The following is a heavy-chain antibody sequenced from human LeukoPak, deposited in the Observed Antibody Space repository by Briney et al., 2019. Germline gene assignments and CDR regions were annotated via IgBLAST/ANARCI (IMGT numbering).Heavy chain of an antibody. D-gene: IGHD3-16*02. J-gene: IGHJ4*02. CDR1: GGSISSSSYY. V-gene: IGHV4-39*02. CDR2: LYHTGSA. CDR3: ARTYDYVWGSYRSHSFDS. Sequence: SETLSLTCTVSGGSISSSSYYWSWIRQPPGKGLEWIGSLYHTGSAYYNPSLKSRVTISMDVSKNHFSLKLSSVTAADTAVYYCARTYDYVWGSYRSHSFDSWGQGTLVTVSS.